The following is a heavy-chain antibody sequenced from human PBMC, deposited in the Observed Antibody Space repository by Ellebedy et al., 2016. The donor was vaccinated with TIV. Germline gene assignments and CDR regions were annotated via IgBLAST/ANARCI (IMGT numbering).Heavy chain of an antibody. CDR1: GFTFSSYS. D-gene: IGHD1-26*01. Sequence: GGSLRLXXEASGFTFSSYSMNWVRQAPGKGLEWVAFVRSSFNSISYADSVKGRFTISRDDAENSLFLQMNSLRDEDTAVYYCARGGAGFDSMNRELSFDSWGQGTLVTVSS. V-gene: IGHV3-48*02. CDR3: ARGGAGFDSMNRELSFDS. CDR2: VRSSFNSI. J-gene: IGHJ4*02.